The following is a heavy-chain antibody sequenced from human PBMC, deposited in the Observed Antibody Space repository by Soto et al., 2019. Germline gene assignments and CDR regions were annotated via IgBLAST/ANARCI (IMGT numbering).Heavy chain of an antibody. CDR2: IYSSGSS. Sequence: VQLRESGPGLVKPSETLSLSCTVSGGSISGSYWRWVRQPAGNGLEWIGRIYSSGSSNYNPSLNSRLTMSLDTSKNQFSLKLRSVTAADTAIYYCARLFTVTTDYYFGMDVWGQGTTVTVSS. D-gene: IGHD4-17*01. CDR1: GGSISGSY. J-gene: IGHJ6*02. CDR3: ARLFTVTTDYYFGMDV. V-gene: IGHV4-4*07.